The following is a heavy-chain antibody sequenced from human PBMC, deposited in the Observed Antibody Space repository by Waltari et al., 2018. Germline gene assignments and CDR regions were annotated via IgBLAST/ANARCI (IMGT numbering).Heavy chain of an antibody. D-gene: IGHD3-10*01. CDR3: AILYYGSGRDPFDY. CDR2: IYHSGST. J-gene: IGHJ4*02. V-gene: IGHV4-38-2*01. CDR1: GYSISRGYY. Sequence: QVQLQESGPGLVKPSETLSLTCAVSGYSISRGYYWGWIRQPPGKGLELIGSIYHSGSTYYNPSLKSRVTISVDTSKNQFSLKLSSVTAADTAVYYCAILYYGSGRDPFDYWGQGTLVTVSS.